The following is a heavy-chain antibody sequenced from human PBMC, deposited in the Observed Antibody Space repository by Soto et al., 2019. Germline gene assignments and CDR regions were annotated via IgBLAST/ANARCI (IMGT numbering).Heavy chain of an antibody. V-gene: IGHV3-23*01. Sequence: GGSLRLSCAASGFTFSSYAMSWVRQAPGKGLEWVSAISGSGGSTYYADSVKGRFTISRDNSKNTLYLQMNSLRAEDTAVYYCAKAGSGTMNYYYYMDVWGKGTTVTVSS. CDR2: ISGSGGST. CDR1: GFTFSSYA. J-gene: IGHJ6*03. D-gene: IGHD1-7*01. CDR3: AKAGSGTMNYYYYMDV.